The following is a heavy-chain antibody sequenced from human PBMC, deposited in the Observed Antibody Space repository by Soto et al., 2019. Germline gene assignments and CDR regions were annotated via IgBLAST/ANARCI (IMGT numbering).Heavy chain of an antibody. D-gene: IGHD6-6*01. CDR1: GFTLSDYG. J-gene: IGHJ4*02. V-gene: IGHV3-48*01. CDR3: ARGGAARPDY. CDR2: ISSGSSTI. Sequence: GGSLRLSCVASGFTLSDYGMNWVRQAPGKGLEWVSYISSGSSTIKYADSVKGRFTISRDNAKNSLYLQINSLRVEDTAVYYCARGGAARPDYWGQGTLVTVSS.